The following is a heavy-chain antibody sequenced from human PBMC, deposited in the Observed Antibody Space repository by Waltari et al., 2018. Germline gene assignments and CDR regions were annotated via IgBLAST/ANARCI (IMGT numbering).Heavy chain of an antibody. CDR2: IIPIFGTA. CDR3: ASGSSSSLDYYYGMDV. Sequence: QVQLVQSGAEVKKPGSSVKVSCKASGGTFSSYAISWVRQAPGQGLEWMGGIIPIFGTANYAQKFQGRGTITADESTSTAYMELSSLRSEDTAVYYCASGSSSSLDYYYGMDVWGQGTTVTVSS. V-gene: IGHV1-69*01. D-gene: IGHD6-6*01. J-gene: IGHJ6*02. CDR1: GGTFSSYA.